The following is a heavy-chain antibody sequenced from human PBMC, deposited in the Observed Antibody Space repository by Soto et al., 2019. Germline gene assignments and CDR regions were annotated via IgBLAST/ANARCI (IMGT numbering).Heavy chain of an antibody. J-gene: IGHJ5*02. CDR3: ARRSSIAARGHNWFDP. Sequence: SETLSLTCTVSGGSISSYYWSWIRQPPGKGLEWIGYIYYSGSTNYNPSLKSRVTISVDTSKNQFSLKLSSVTAADTAVYYCARRSSIAARGHNWFDPWGQGTLVAVSS. D-gene: IGHD6-6*01. V-gene: IGHV4-59*01. CDR1: GGSISSYY. CDR2: IYYSGST.